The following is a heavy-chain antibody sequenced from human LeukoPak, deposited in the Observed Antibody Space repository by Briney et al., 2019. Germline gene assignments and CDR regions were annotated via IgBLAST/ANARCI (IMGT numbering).Heavy chain of an antibody. CDR3: ARGGPFPSGSSSREYYLDY. V-gene: IGHV1-18*01. CDR1: GYDFINYG. D-gene: IGHD6-6*01. J-gene: IGHJ4*02. Sequence: ASVKVSXKASGYDFINYGISWVRQAPGQGLEWMGWRSIYNGNTDYKLQGRVTMTTDTSTSIAYMEVRSLRSDDTAVYYCARGGPFPSGSSSREYYLDYWGQGTLVTVSS. CDR2: RSIYNGNT.